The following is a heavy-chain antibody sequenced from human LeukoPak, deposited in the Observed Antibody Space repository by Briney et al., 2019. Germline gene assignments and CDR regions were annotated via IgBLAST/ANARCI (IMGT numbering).Heavy chain of an antibody. J-gene: IGHJ5*02. CDR3: ARDDYSSSSIWFDP. Sequence: ASVKVSCKASGYTFTSYGISWGRQAPGQGLEWMGWISAYNGNTNYAQNLQGRVTMTTDTSTSTAYMELRSLRSDDTAVYYCARDDYSSSSIWFDPWGQGTLVTVSS. V-gene: IGHV1-18*01. CDR2: ISAYNGNT. CDR1: GYTFTSYG. D-gene: IGHD6-6*01.